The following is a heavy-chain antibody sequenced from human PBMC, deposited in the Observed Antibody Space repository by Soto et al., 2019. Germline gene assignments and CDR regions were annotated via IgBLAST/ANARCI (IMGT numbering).Heavy chain of an antibody. Sequence: GGSLRLSCAASGFTVSSNYMSWVRQAPGKGLEWVSVIYSGGSTYYADSVKGRFTISRDNSKNTLYLQMNSLRAEDTAVYYCAGSIGWYVHYYGMDGWGQGTTVTVSS. CDR2: IYSGGST. V-gene: IGHV3-53*01. J-gene: IGHJ6*02. D-gene: IGHD6-19*01. CDR1: GFTVSSNY. CDR3: AGSIGWYVHYYGMDG.